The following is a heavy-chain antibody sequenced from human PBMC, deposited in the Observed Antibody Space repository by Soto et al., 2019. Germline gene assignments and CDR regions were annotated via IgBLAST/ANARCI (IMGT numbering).Heavy chain of an antibody. J-gene: IGHJ1*01. CDR3: ARGGLDRPEYFQH. V-gene: IGHV4-30-2*01. CDR1: GGPMSSGGYS. D-gene: IGHD6-19*01. Sequence: KAXETLSLTCSVAGGPMSSGGYSWSWIRQPPGKGLEWIGYIYHSGRTYYNPSLKSRVTISVDRSKDQFSLKLSSVTAADTAVYYCARGGLDRPEYFQHWGQGTLVTVSS. CDR2: IYHSGRT.